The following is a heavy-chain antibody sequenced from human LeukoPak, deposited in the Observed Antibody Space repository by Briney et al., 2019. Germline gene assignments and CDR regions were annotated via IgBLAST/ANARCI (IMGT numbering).Heavy chain of an antibody. V-gene: IGHV1-2*02. CDR2: INPNSGGT. J-gene: IGHJ5*02. CDR1: GYTFTGYY. CDR3: AREVGYCSGGSCSDWFDP. Sequence: GASVKVSCKASGYTFTGYYMHRVRQAPGQGLEWMGWINPNSGGTNYAQKFQGRVTMTRDTSISTAYMELSRLRSDDTAVYYCAREVGYCSGGSCSDWFDPWGQGTLVTVSS. D-gene: IGHD2-15*01.